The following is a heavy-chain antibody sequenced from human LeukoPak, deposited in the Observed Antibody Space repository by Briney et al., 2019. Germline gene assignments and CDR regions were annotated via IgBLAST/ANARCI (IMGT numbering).Heavy chain of an antibody. V-gene: IGHV3-48*03. D-gene: IGHD6-6*01. CDR3: ARSPGSSSAYYWFDP. CDR2: ISSSGSTI. Sequence: GGSLRLSCAASGFTFSSYEMNWVRQAPGKGLEWVSYISSSGSTIDYADSVKGRFTISRDNAKNSLYLQMNSLRAEDTPVYYCARSPGSSSAYYWFDPWGQGTLVTVSS. J-gene: IGHJ5*02. CDR1: GFTFSSYE.